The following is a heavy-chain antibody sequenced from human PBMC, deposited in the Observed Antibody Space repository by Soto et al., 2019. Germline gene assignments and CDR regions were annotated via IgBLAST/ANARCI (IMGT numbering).Heavy chain of an antibody. CDR2: ISAYNGNT. J-gene: IGHJ4*02. Sequence: QVQLVQSGAEVKKPGASVKVSCKASGYTFTSYGISWVRQAPGQGLEWMGWISAYNGNTNYAQKLQGRVTMTTDTSTSTAYMELRSLRSDDTAVYYCASGGSGYCSSTSCYDLDYWGQGTLVTVSS. V-gene: IGHV1-18*01. CDR3: ASGGSGYCSSTSCYDLDY. D-gene: IGHD2-2*01. CDR1: GYTFTSYG.